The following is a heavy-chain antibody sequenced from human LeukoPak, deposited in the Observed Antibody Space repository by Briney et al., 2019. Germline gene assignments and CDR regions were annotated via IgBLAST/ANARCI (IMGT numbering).Heavy chain of an antibody. J-gene: IGHJ6*02. CDR1: GGSFSGYY. V-gene: IGHV4-59*08. CDR2: IYYSGGT. CDR3: ARQGSSWHLYYYGMDV. D-gene: IGHD6-13*01. Sequence: PSETLSLTCAVYGGSFSGYYWSWIRQPPGKGLEWIGYIYYSGGTNYNPSLKSRVTTSVDTSKNQFSLKLSSVTAADTAVYYCARQGSSWHLYYYGMDVWGQGTTVTVSS.